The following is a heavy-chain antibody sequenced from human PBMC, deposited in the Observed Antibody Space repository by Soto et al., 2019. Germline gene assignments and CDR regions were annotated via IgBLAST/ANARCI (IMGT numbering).Heavy chain of an antibody. CDR3: AKDRVPVGSVVIIPYYFDL. D-gene: IGHD3-22*01. CDR1: GFSFNRFA. Sequence: QLELVESGGGVVHPGTSLRLSCAASGFSFNRFATHWVRQAPGKGLEWVALISSDGSHEMYADSVKGRFTISRENSKNRLYLQMNNLRVEDTALYFCAKDRVPVGSVVIIPYYFDLWGRGTLVTVSS. J-gene: IGHJ4*02. V-gene: IGHV3-30*18. CDR2: ISSDGSHE.